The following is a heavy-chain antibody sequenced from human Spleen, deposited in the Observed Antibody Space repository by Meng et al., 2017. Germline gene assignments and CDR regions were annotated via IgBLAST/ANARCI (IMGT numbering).Heavy chain of an antibody. CDR3: ARLTPAIDY. CDR1: GGSISTSGYY. CDR2: IGHSGIT. V-gene: IGHV4-39*01. J-gene: IGHJ4*02. D-gene: IGHD4-23*01. Sequence: QPQLQESGPGLVKPSEALSLTCSVSGGSISTSGYYWGWIRQPPGKGLEWIGSIGHSGITYYTPSLKSRVTVSIDTSKSQFSLKLSSVTAADTAVYYCARLTPAIDYWGQGTLVTVSS.